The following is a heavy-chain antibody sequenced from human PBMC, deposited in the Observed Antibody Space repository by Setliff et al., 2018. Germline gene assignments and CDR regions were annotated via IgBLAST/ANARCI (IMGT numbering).Heavy chain of an antibody. CDR1: SGSFSGYF. Sequence: SETLSLTCAVYSGSFSGYFWSWIRQPPGKGLEWIGEINHSGSTNYNPSLKSRVTISVDTSKNQFSLTLSSVTAADTAVYYCARLPNYVWGSPVDYWGQGTLVTVSS. CDR2: INHSGST. D-gene: IGHD3-16*01. V-gene: IGHV4-34*01. J-gene: IGHJ4*02. CDR3: ARLPNYVWGSPVDY.